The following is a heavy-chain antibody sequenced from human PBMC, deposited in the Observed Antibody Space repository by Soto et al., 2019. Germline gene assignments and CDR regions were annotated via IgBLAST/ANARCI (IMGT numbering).Heavy chain of an antibody. Sequence: PSETLSLTCTVSGGSFISLYFNWVWHPSWKGLEWIGRLYTSGSTNYNPSLKSRLTMSVDTSKNQFFLRVRSVTAADTAVYYCAREEQLGPYYYYTMDVWGQGTTVTVSS. J-gene: IGHJ6*02. D-gene: IGHD6-6*01. V-gene: IGHV4-4*07. CDR1: GGSFISLY. CDR3: AREEQLGPYYYYTMDV. CDR2: LYTSGST.